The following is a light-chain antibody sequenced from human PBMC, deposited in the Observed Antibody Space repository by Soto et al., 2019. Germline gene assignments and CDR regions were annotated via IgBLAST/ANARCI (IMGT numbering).Light chain of an antibody. CDR2: NAS. CDR1: QKRNSSY. J-gene: IGKJ4*01. V-gene: IGKV3-20*01. CDR3: QQYDSYPLT. Sequence: LPNVTCTLPMSPSARAPLSCSASQKRNSSYLAWYQQKPGQAPRLLIYNASSRATGIPDRFSGSGSGTEFTLTISRLQPDDFAVYYCQQYDSYPLTFGGGTKVDIK.